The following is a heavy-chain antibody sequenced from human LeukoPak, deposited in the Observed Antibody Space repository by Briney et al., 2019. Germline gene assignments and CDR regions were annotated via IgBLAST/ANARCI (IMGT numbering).Heavy chain of an antibody. V-gene: IGHV1-2*02. D-gene: IGHD1-14*01. CDR3: ARDNVDRDDSWFDT. J-gene: IGHJ5*02. Sequence: ASVKVSCKASGYTFTGYYIHWVRQAPGQGLEWVGWSNPNSGGTKYAQKFQGRVTMNSDTSISTVYMELTRLRSDDTAMYYCARDNVDRDDSWFDTWGQGTLVTVSS. CDR1: GYTFTGYY. CDR2: SNPNSGGT.